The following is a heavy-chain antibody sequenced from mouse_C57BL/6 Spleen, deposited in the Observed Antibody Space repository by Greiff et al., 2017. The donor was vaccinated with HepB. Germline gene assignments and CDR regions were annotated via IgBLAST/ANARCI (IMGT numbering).Heavy chain of an antibody. Sequence: EVQLVESEGGLVQPGSSMKLSCTASGFTFSDYYMAWVRQVPEKGLEWVANINYDGSSTYYLDSLKSRFIISRDNATNILYLQMSSLKSEDTATYYCASYSYYYAMDYWGQGTSVTVSS. J-gene: IGHJ4*01. CDR2: INYDGSST. CDR1: GFTFSDYY. V-gene: IGHV5-16*01. CDR3: ASYSYYYAMDY. D-gene: IGHD1-1*01.